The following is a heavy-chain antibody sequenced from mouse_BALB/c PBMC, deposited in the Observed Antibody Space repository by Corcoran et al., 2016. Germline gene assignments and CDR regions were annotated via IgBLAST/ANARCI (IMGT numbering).Heavy chain of an antibody. CDR1: GFDFSRYW. V-gene: IGHV4-1*02. CDR3: ASLHYYDFHDY. D-gene: IGHD1-2*01. CDR2: INPDSITI. J-gene: IGHJ2*01. Sequence: EVKLLESGGGLVQPGGSLKLSCAASGFDFSRYWMSWVRQAPGKGLEWIGEINPDSITINYTPSLKDKFIISRDNAKNTLYLQMSKVRSEDTALYYCASLHYYDFHDYWGQGTTLTVSS.